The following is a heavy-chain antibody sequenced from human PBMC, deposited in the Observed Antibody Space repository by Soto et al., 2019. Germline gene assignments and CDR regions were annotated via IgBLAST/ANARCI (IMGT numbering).Heavy chain of an antibody. V-gene: IGHV1-69*01. Sequence: QVQLVQSGAEVKKPGSSVKVSCKASGGTFSSYAISWVRQAPGQGLEWMGGIIPIFGTANYAQKFQGRVTITADESTSTAYMGLSSLRSEDTAVYYCASGSYCSSTSCQRGWYFDLWGRGTLVTVSS. D-gene: IGHD2-2*01. CDR3: ASGSYCSSTSCQRGWYFDL. CDR2: IIPIFGTA. J-gene: IGHJ2*01. CDR1: GGTFSSYA.